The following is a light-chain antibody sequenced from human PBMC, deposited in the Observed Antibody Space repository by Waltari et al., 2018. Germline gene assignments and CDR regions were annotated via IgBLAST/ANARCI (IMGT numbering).Light chain of an antibody. CDR3: QQRSNWRFT. J-gene: IGKJ3*01. V-gene: IGKV3-11*01. CDR2: DAS. CDR1: QSVSSY. Sequence: EIVLTQSPATLSLSPGERATLSCRASQSVSSYLAWYQQKPGQAPRLLIYDASNRATGIPARFSGSGSGTDFTLPISSLEPEDFAVYYCQQRSNWRFTFGPGTKVEIK.